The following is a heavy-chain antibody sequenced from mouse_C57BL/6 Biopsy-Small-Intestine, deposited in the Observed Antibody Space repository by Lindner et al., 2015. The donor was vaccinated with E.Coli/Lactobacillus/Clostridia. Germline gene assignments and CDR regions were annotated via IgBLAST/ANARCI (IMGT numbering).Heavy chain of an antibody. D-gene: IGHD2-2*01. CDR3: ARRGLPLFDY. J-gene: IGHJ2*01. V-gene: IGHV1-14*01. CDR1: GYTFTSYV. Sequence: VQLQESGPEPVKPGASVKMSCKASGYTFTSYVIQWVKQKPGQGLEWIGYINPYNDGTDYNEKFKGRATLTSDKSSSTAYMELSSLTSEDSAVYYCARRGLPLFDYWGQGTTLTVSS. CDR2: INPYNDGT.